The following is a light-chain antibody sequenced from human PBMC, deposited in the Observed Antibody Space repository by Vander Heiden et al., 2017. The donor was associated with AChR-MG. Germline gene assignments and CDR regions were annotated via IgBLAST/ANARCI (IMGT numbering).Light chain of an antibody. J-gene: IGKJ2*01. Sequence: DIVMTQSPLSLPVTPGEPASISCRSSQSLLHSNEFNYLAWYLQKPGQSPQVLIYLGSYRASGVPDRFNGSGSGTDFTLKISRVEAEDVGVYHCMQALQTPYTFGQGTKLEIK. CDR3: MQALQTPYT. CDR1: QSLLHSNEFNY. V-gene: IGKV2-28*01. CDR2: LGS.